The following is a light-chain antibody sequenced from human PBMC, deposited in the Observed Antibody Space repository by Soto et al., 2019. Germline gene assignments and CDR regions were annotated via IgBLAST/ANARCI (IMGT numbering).Light chain of an antibody. CDR3: TSWTTSTTMI. CDR2: DVN. Sequence: QSVLTQPASVSGSPGQSITISCTGTSSDIGAYNFVSWYQQHPGKAPKLMLYDVNIRPSGVSNRFSGSKSGNTASLTISGPPAEDEADYYFTSWTTSTTMIFGGGTKLTVL. V-gene: IGLV2-14*03. CDR1: SSDIGAYNF. J-gene: IGLJ2*01.